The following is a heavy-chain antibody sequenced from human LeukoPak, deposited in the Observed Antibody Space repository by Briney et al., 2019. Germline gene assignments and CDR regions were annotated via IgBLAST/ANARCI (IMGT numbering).Heavy chain of an antibody. V-gene: IGHV1-2*02. CDR2: INPNSGGT. D-gene: IGHD3-22*01. CDR3: AGGGALYDSSGYASGDYFDY. J-gene: IGHJ4*02. Sequence: ASVKVSCKASGYTFTGYYMHWVRQAPGQGLEWMGWINPNSGGTNYAQKFQGRVTMTRDTSISTAYMELSRLRSDDTAVYYCAGGGALYDSSGYASGDYFDYWGKGTLVTVSS. CDR1: GYTFTGYY.